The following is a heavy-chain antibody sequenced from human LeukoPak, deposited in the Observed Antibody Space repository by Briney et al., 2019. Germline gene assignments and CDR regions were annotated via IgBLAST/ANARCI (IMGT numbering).Heavy chain of an antibody. CDR1: GFTFDDYA. CDR3: AKGALAYCGGDCYLDY. Sequence: AGGSLRLSCAASGFTFDDYAMHWVRQAPGKGLEWVSLISWDGGSTYYADSVKGRFTISRDNSKNSLYLQMNSLRAEDTALYYCAKGALAYCGGDCYLDYWGQGTLVTVSS. CDR2: ISWDGGST. J-gene: IGHJ4*02. D-gene: IGHD2-21*02. V-gene: IGHV3-43D*03.